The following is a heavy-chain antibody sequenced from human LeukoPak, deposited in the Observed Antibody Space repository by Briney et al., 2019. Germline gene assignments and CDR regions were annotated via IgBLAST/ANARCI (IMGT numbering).Heavy chain of an antibody. CDR3: ARGASTLRYFDWLLYDY. CDR1: GRSITSVSHY. Sequence: PSETLSLTCTISGRSITSVSHYWGWIRQPPGKGLEWIGEINHSGSTNYNPSLKSRVTISVDTSKNQFSLKLSSVTAADTAVYYCARGASTLRYFDWLLYDYWGQGTLVTVSS. CDR2: INHSGST. J-gene: IGHJ4*02. V-gene: IGHV4-39*07. D-gene: IGHD3-9*01.